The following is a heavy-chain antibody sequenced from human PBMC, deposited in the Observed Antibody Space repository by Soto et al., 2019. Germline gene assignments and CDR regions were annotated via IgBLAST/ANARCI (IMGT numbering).Heavy chain of an antibody. J-gene: IGHJ2*01. V-gene: IGHV3-7*01. Sequence: EVQLVESGGGLVQPGGSLRLSCAASGFSFSSYWMTWVRQAPGKGLEWVANISPDGSDKYYVDSVKGRFTISRDHVKNSLYLQVNSLRVDDTALYYCARAMIDLWCRGTLVTVSS. CDR2: ISPDGSDK. CDR3: ARAMIDL. CDR1: GFSFSSYW.